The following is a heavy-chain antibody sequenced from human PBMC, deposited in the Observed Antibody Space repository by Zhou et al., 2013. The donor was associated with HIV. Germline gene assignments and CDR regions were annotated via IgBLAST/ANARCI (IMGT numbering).Heavy chain of an antibody. D-gene: IGHD3-10*01. CDR3: ARGTFGSGSSKYNWFDP. Sequence: QVQLVQSGAEVKKPGSSVKVSCKASGYTFNSYGYGISWVRQAPGQGLEWMGWISGYNGDTKYAQKFHARVTMTRDTSTSTVYMELSSLRSEDTAVYYCARGTFGSGSSKYNWFDPWGQGTLVTVSS. J-gene: IGHJ5*02. V-gene: IGHV1-18*01. CDR1: GYTFNSYGYG. CDR2: ISGYNGDT.